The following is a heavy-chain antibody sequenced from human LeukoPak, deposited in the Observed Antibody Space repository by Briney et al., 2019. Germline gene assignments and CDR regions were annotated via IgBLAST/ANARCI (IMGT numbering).Heavy chain of an antibody. V-gene: IGHV3-74*01. D-gene: IGHD3-22*01. CDR2: INPDGSDT. CDR1: GFTFSSYW. Sequence: GGSLRLSCAASGFTFSSYWMHWVRQAPGKGLVWVSRINPDGSDTNYADSVKGRFTISRDNARNTVYLQRNSLRAEDTAVYYCARGWVPSDITLKWGQGTMVTVSS. CDR3: ARGWVPSDITLK. J-gene: IGHJ3*01.